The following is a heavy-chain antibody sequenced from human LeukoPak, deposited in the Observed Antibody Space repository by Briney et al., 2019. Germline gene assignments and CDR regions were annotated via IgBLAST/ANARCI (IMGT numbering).Heavy chain of an antibody. Sequence: SETLSLTCAVYGGSFTSYYWSWIRQPPGKGLECIGEISHTGHPTYNPSLKSRVTMSVETSKNQLSLIRTSVTAADTAVYYCARGPYSSDAGYWGEGALVTVSS. CDR1: GGSFTSYY. J-gene: IGHJ4*02. CDR3: ARGPYSSDAGY. CDR2: ISHTGHP. V-gene: IGHV4-34*01. D-gene: IGHD6-25*01.